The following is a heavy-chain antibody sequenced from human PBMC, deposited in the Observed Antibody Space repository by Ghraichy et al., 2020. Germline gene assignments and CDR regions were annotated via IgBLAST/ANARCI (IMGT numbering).Heavy chain of an antibody. D-gene: IGHD1-1*01. Sequence: SETLSLTCAVYGGSFSGYYWSWIRQPPGKGLEWIGEINHSGSTNYNPSLKSRVTISVDTSKNQFSLKLSSVTAADTAVYYCARVHWWNWNGYYYYYYGMDVWGQGTTVTVSS. J-gene: IGHJ6*02. CDR1: GGSFSGYY. V-gene: IGHV4-34*01. CDR3: ARVHWWNWNGYYYYYYGMDV. CDR2: INHSGST.